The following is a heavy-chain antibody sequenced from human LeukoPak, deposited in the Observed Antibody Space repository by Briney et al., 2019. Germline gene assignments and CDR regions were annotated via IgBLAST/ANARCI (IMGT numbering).Heavy chain of an antibody. CDR3: ARVGSAMVRGSLYYYYYGMDV. J-gene: IGHJ6*02. D-gene: IGHD3-10*01. CDR2: ISYDGSNK. Sequence: GGSLRLSCGASGFTFRSYAMHWVRQAPGKGLPWVAGISYDGSNKYYADSVKGRFTISRDNSKNTLYLQMNSLRAEDTAVYYCARVGSAMVRGSLYYYYYGMDVWGQGTTVTVSS. V-gene: IGHV3-30-3*01. CDR1: GFTFRSYA.